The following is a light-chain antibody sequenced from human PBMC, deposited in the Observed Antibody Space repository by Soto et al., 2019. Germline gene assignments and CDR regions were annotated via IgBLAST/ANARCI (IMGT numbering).Light chain of an antibody. V-gene: IGKV3-20*01. J-gene: IGKJ1*01. Sequence: EMELTQSPGTLSLAAGERVTITCRASQSVTSNYLAWYQQRPGQAPRLLIYGASTRATGIPDRFSGSGSGTDFTLTISSLEPEDFAAYYCQQYGSSPWTFGQGTKVDIK. CDR3: QQYGSSPWT. CDR2: GAS. CDR1: QSVTSNY.